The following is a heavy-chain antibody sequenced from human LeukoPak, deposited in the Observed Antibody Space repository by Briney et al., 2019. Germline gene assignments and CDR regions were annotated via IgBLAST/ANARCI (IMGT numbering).Heavy chain of an antibody. CDR1: GGSFSGYY. D-gene: IGHD6-13*01. CDR3: ARPLYSLNDAFDI. Sequence: SETLSLTCAVYGGSFSGYYWSWIRQPPGKGLEWIGEINHSGSTNYNPSLKSRVTISVDTSKNQFSLKLSSVTAADTAVYYCARPLYSLNDAFDIWGQGTMVTVSS. V-gene: IGHV4-34*01. CDR2: INHSGST. J-gene: IGHJ3*02.